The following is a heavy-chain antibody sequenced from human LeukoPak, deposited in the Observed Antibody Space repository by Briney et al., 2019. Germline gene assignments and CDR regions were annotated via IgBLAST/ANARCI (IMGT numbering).Heavy chain of an antibody. CDR1: GFTFSSYS. CDR3: ARAFGYCSGGSCYSDY. Sequence: PGGSLRLSCAASGFTFSSYSMNWVRQAPGKGLEWVANIKEDGSEDYYADSVKGRFAISKDNAKNSLYLQMNSLRAEDTAVYYCARAFGYCSGGSCYSDYWGQGTLVTASS. V-gene: IGHV3-7*01. J-gene: IGHJ4*02. CDR2: IKEDGSED. D-gene: IGHD2-15*01.